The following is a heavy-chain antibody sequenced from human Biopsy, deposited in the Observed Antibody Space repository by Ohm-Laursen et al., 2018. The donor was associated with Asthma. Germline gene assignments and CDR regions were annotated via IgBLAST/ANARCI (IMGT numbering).Heavy chain of an antibody. J-gene: IGHJ3*02. Sequence: ASVKVSCNASRYPFTDYYVHWVRQAPGQGLEWMGRIDPNSGGTNYAQKFLGRVTMTGDTSVNTAFMVLSRLRSDDTAVYYCARDALYDNSAYIGDAFDIWGQGAMVTVSS. D-gene: IGHD3-22*01. V-gene: IGHV1-2*06. CDR1: RYPFTDYY. CDR2: IDPNSGGT. CDR3: ARDALYDNSAYIGDAFDI.